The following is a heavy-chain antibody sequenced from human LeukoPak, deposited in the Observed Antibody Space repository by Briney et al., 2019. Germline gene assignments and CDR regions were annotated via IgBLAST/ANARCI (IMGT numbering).Heavy chain of an antibody. J-gene: IGHJ3*02. Sequence: SVKVSCKASGGTFSSYAISWVRQAPGQGLEWMGGIIPIFGTASYAQKFQGRVTITADKSTSTAYMELSSLRSEDTAVYYCAKPLSGYSYGYKGGAFDIWGQGTMVTVSS. CDR3: AKPLSGYSYGYKGGAFDI. D-gene: IGHD5-18*01. V-gene: IGHV1-69*06. CDR1: GGTFSSYA. CDR2: IIPIFGTA.